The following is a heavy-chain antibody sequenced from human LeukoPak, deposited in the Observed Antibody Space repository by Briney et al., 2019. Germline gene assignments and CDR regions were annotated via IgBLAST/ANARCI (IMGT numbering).Heavy chain of an antibody. Sequence: SETLSLTCTVSGYSLSSGYYWGWIRPTPGKGLEWIGSIYHSGSTYYNPSLKSRVTISVDTSKNQFSLKLSSVTAADTAVYYCARDARIVVVPAAILPGPGYMDVWGKGTTVTVSS. V-gene: IGHV4-38-2*02. CDR3: ARDARIVVVPAAILPGPGYMDV. CDR1: GYSLSSGYY. D-gene: IGHD2-2*01. CDR2: IYHSGST. J-gene: IGHJ6*03.